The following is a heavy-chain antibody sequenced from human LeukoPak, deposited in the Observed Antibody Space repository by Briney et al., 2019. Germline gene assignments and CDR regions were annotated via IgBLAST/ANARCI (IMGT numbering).Heavy chain of an antibody. Sequence: EASVKVSCKASGYTFPGYYMHWVRPAPGQGLEWMGWINPNSGGTNYAQKFQGRVTMTRDTSISTAYMELSRLRSDDTAVYYCARAPNNRNDLIVGYWGQGTLVTVSS. D-gene: IGHD1-1*01. CDR2: INPNSGGT. J-gene: IGHJ4*02. V-gene: IGHV1-2*02. CDR1: GYTFPGYY. CDR3: ARAPNNRNDLIVGY.